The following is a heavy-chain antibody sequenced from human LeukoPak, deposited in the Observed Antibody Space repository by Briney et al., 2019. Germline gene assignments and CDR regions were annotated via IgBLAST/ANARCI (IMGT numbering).Heavy chain of an antibody. CDR3: ARGPITLDAFDI. V-gene: IGHV1-18*01. J-gene: IGHJ3*02. CDR2: ISADNGNT. CDR1: GYTFTSYG. D-gene: IGHD3-10*01. Sequence: GASVKVSCKASGYTFTSYGITWVRQAPGQGLEWMGWISADNGNTKYGQKVHGRVTMTTDTSTTTAYMELRSLRSDDTAVYYCARGPITLDAFDIWGQGTLVTVSS.